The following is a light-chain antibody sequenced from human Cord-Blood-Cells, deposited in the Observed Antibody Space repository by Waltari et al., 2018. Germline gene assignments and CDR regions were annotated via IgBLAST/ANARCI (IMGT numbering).Light chain of an antibody. Sequence: SSELTQDPAVSVALGQTVTITCQGDSPRSYYASWYQQKPGQAPVLVIYGKNTRPSGIPDRFSGSSSGNTASLTITGAQAEDEADYYCNSRDSSGNHVVFGGGTKLTVL. J-gene: IGLJ2*01. CDR1: SPRSYY. CDR3: NSRDSSGNHVV. CDR2: GKN. V-gene: IGLV3-19*01.